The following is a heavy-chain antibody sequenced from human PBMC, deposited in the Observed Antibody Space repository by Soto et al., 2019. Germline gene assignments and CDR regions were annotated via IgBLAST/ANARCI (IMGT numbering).Heavy chain of an antibody. J-gene: IGHJ4*02. V-gene: IGHV4-4*02. CDR3: ARVGYSSSWTASPFDY. CDR1: GGSISSSNW. CDR2: IYHSGST. Sequence: PSETLSLTCAVSGGSISSSNWWGWVRQPPGKGLEWIGEIYHSGSTNYNPSLKSRVTISVDKSKNQFSLKLSSVTAADTAVYYCARVGYSSSWTASPFDYWGQGTLVTVSS. D-gene: IGHD6-13*01.